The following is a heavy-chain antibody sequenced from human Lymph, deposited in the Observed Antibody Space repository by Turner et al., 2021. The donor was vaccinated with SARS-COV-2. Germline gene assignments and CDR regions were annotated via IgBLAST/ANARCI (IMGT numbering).Heavy chain of an antibody. CDR2: IYYRGST. CDR3: ARETVNNWVDP. J-gene: IGHJ5*02. V-gene: IGHV4-59*01. CDR1: GGSMNSNY. D-gene: IGHD2-21*02. Sequence: QVQLQESGPRLVKPLETLSPTCTVSGGSMNSNYWSWNRQPPGQRLEWIGYIYYRGSTNYNPSLESRVTISVDTSRNQFSLNLTSVTAADTAIYYCARETVNNWVDPWGQGTLVTVSS.